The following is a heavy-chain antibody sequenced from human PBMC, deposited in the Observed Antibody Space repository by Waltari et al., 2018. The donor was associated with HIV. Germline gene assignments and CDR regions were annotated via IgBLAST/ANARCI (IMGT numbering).Heavy chain of an antibody. CDR3: GGELRESWSGDLRDYTGLDV. CDR1: DFTVRTHY. D-gene: IGHD3-16*01. CDR2: MNSRGAT. Sequence: PGGSLRVHCWASDFTVRTHYMYWLRQSPGKGHKLVAFMNSRGATVCTDYVKGRFSGSRAEPQNAMVLQMSELRVDDTGIYYCGGELRESWSGDLRDYTGLDVWGRGTTVT. V-gene: IGHV3-53*01. J-gene: IGHJ6*02.